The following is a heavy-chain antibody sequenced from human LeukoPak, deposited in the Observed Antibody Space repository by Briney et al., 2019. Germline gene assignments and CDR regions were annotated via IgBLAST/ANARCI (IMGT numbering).Heavy chain of an antibody. CDR2: IYYSGST. D-gene: IGHD3-16*01. J-gene: IGHJ4*02. CDR3: ARQGIGDRVVDY. CDR1: GGSISSYY. Sequence: SETLSLTCTVSGGSISSYYWSWIRQPPGKGLEWIGYIYYSGSTNYNPSLKSRVTISVDTSKNQFSLKLSSVTAADTAVYYCARQGIGDRVVDYWGQGTLVTVSS. V-gene: IGHV4-59*08.